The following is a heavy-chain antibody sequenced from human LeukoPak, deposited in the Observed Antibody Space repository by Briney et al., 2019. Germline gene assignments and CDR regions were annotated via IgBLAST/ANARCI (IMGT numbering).Heavy chain of an antibody. CDR1: GYTFTSYD. J-gene: IGHJ4*02. V-gene: IGHV1-8*01. Sequence: ASVKVSCKGSGYTFTSYDINWVRQATGQGHEWVGWMNPNSGHTGYAQKFQGRVTMTRNTSVSTAYMELSSLRSEDTAVYYCARGPTYYYDSSGYWSYWGQGTLVTVSS. CDR3: ARGPTYYYDSSGYWSY. CDR2: MNPNSGHT. D-gene: IGHD3-22*01.